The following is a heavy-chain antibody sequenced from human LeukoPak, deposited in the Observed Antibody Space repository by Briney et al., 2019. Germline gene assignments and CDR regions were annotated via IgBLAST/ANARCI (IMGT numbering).Heavy chain of an antibody. CDR3: ARVRGSSCSSASCYSNPYYYYYYYMDV. J-gene: IGHJ6*03. V-gene: IGHV4-61*08. CDR2: IYHSGST. Sequence: SETLSLTCTVSGGSISSGGYYWSWIRQPPGKGLEWIGYIYHSGSTSYNPSLKSRVTMSVDTSKNQFSLNLSSVTAADTAVYYCARVRGSSCSSASCYSNPYYYYYYYMDVWGKGTTVTVSS. D-gene: IGHD2-2*01. CDR1: GGSISSGGYY.